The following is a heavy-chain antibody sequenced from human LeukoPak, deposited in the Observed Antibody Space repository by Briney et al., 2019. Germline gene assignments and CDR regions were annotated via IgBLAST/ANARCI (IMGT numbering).Heavy chain of an antibody. CDR1: GFTFDDYG. CDR3: ARDPITDSSSWYSTSSYYYFDY. Sequence: GGSLRLSCAASGFTFDDYGMSWVRQAPGKGLEWVSSINWNGGSTGYADSVKGRFTISRDNAKNSLYLQMNSLRAEDTALYYCARDPITDSSSWYSTSSYYYFDYWGQGTLVTVSS. CDR2: INWNGGST. D-gene: IGHD6-13*01. V-gene: IGHV3-20*04. J-gene: IGHJ4*02.